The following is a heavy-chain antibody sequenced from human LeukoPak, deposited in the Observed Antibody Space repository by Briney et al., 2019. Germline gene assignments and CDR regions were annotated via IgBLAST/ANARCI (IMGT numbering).Heavy chain of an antibody. CDR3: TRDTGCPGGTCYSFYDY. Sequence: QPGGSLRLSCAASGFTFSNYWMTWVRQAPGKGLEWVANIKQDGTEKYYVDSVKGRFTISRDNAENSLYLQMSCLRAEDTAVYYCTRDTGCPGGTCYSFYDYWGQGTLVTVSS. V-gene: IGHV3-7*01. J-gene: IGHJ4*02. CDR1: GFTFSNYW. D-gene: IGHD2-15*01. CDR2: IKQDGTEK.